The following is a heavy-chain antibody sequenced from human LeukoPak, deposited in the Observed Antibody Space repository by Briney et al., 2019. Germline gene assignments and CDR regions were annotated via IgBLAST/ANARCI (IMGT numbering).Heavy chain of an antibody. D-gene: IGHD7-27*01. CDR2: IYYSGST. V-gene: IGHV4-59*01. J-gene: IGHJ4*02. Sequence: KPSETLSLTCTVSGGSISSYYWSWIRQPPGKGLEWIGYIYYSGSTNYNPSLKSRVTISVDTSKNQFSLKLSSVTAADTAVYYCARDQTGDFDYWAREPWSPSPQ. CDR3: ARDQTGDFDY. CDR1: GGSISSYY.